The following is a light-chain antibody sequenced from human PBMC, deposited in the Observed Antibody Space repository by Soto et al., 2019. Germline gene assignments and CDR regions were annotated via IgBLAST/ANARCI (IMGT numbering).Light chain of an antibody. CDR1: QDISNY. Sequence: DIQMTQSPSSLSASVGDRVTITCQASQDISNYLNGYQQKPGKAPKLLIYDASNLETGVPSRFSGRGSGTDFTFTISSLQSEDIATHYCQQYDNLPPYTVGQGTKLEIK. CDR2: DAS. J-gene: IGKJ2*01. V-gene: IGKV1-33*01. CDR3: QQYDNLPPYT.